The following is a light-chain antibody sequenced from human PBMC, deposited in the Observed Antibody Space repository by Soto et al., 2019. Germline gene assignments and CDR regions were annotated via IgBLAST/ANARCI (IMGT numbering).Light chain of an antibody. J-gene: IGKJ1*01. Sequence: AIQITPSPSSMYPSXEARVTITXXASQGIRSDLGWYQQKPGKAPKLLIYAAYSLQSGVPSRFSGSGSGTDFTLTITSLQPEDFATYYCLQDNTYPWTFGQGTKVDIK. CDR3: LQDNTYPWT. CDR1: QGIRSD. V-gene: IGKV1-6*01. CDR2: AAY.